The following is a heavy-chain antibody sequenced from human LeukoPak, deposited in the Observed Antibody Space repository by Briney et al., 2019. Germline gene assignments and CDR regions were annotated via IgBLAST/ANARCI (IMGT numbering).Heavy chain of an antibody. CDR3: GRDPLKCGDDCLVASS. Sequence: GGSLRLSCAVSGFTFGSFWMHWVRQAPGKGLVWVSRINDDGSSTSYADSVRGRFTISRDNAKNTLYLQMNSLRAEDTAVYYRGRDPLKCGDDCLVASSWGQGTPVTVSS. CDR1: GFTFGSFW. D-gene: IGHD2-21*02. CDR2: INDDGSST. J-gene: IGHJ5*02. V-gene: IGHV3-74*01.